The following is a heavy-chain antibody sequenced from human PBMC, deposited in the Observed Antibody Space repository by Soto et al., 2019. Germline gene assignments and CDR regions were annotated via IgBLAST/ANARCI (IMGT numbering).Heavy chain of an antibody. V-gene: IGHV4-59*08. D-gene: IGHD3-9*01. Sequence: SETLSLTCTVSGGSLSSYYWNWIRQSPGKGLENLGYIYYSDSTNYNPSFKSRITISVDTSKNQFSLKLSSVTAADTAVYYCARHDWAKPFDYWGQGTLVTVSS. CDR3: ARHDWAKPFDY. J-gene: IGHJ4*02. CDR2: IYYSDST. CDR1: GGSLSSYY.